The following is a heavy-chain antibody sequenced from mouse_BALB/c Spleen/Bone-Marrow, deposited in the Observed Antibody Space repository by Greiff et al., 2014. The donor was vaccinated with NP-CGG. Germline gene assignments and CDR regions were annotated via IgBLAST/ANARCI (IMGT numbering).Heavy chain of an antibody. D-gene: IGHD1-1*01. Sequence: VTLKESGAELVKPGASVKLSCTASGFNIKDTYMHWVKQRPEQGLEWIGRIDPANGNTKYDPKFQGKATITADSSSNTAYQQLSSLTSEDTAVYYGASYYYGYYFDSWGQGTTLTVSS. CDR1: GFNIKDTY. V-gene: IGHV14-3*02. J-gene: IGHJ2*01. CDR2: IDPANGNT. CDR3: ASYYYGYYFDS.